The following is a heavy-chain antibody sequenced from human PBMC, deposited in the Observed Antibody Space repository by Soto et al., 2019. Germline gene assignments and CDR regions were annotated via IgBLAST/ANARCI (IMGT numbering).Heavy chain of an antibody. D-gene: IGHD1-1*01. Sequence: GASVKVSCKASGGTFSSYTISWVRQAPGQGLEWMGRIIPILGIANYAQKFQGRVTITADKSTSTAYMELSSLRSEDTAVYYCARDRVLERPRKDWFYPWGQGTLVTVSS. CDR1: GGTFSSYT. CDR2: IIPILGIA. J-gene: IGHJ5*02. CDR3: ARDRVLERPRKDWFYP. V-gene: IGHV1-69*04.